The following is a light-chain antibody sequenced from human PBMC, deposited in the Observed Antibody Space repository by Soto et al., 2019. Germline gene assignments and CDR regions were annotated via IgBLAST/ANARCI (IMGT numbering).Light chain of an antibody. CDR2: TAS. Sequence: DIQMTQSPSSLSASVGDRVTITCRASQSISSSLNWYQQKPGKAPKLLIYTASSLQSGVPSRFSGSGSGTEFTLTISSLQPEDFATYSCQQSYSTPYTFGQGTRLEIK. CDR3: QQSYSTPYT. J-gene: IGKJ2*01. V-gene: IGKV1-39*01. CDR1: QSISSS.